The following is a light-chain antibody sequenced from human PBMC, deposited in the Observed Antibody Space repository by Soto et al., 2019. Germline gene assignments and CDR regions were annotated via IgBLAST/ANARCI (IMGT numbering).Light chain of an antibody. Sequence: QSVLTQPPSAYGSPGQSVTISCTGTSSDVGGYNFVSWYQHHPGRAPKLMIYEVTKRPSGVPGRFSGSKSGNTASLTVSGLQAEDEADYYCSSYVGSNLGVFGGGTQLTVL. CDR1: SSDVGGYNF. CDR2: EVT. CDR3: SSYVGSNLGV. V-gene: IGLV2-8*01. J-gene: IGLJ2*01.